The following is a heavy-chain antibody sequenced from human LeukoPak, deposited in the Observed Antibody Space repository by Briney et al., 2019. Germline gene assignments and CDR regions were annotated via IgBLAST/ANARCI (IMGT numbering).Heavy chain of an antibody. CDR2: ISSSKSTI. CDR1: GFTFSSYS. D-gene: IGHD3-10*01. Sequence: EGSLRLSCAASGFTFSSYSMNWVRQAPGKGLEWVSYISSSKSTIYYADSVKGRFTISRDNAKNSLYLQMNSLRDDDTAVYYCARDRESMVRGVANDYWGQGTLVTVSS. CDR3: ARDRESMVRGVANDY. V-gene: IGHV3-48*02. J-gene: IGHJ4*02.